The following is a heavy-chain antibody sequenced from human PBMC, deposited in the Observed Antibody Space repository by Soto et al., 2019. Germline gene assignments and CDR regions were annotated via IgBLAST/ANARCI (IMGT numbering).Heavy chain of an antibody. D-gene: IGHD3-10*01. CDR2: IYDSGST. CDR3: ARSSMVPVEYLDF. J-gene: IGHJ4*01. V-gene: IGHV4-59*11. CDR1: GDSLKYHD. Sequence: SETLSLTVSVSGDSLKYHDGACIRHSPCKGLEWIETIYDSGSTHYRPALKSRVSMSVDTSKHVFSLKIGSLATRDTAVEYCARSSMVPVEYLDFCGQGTVVT.